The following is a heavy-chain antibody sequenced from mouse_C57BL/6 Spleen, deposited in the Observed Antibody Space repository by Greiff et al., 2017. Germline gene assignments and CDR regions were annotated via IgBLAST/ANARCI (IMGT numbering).Heavy chain of an antibody. CDR2: IDPSDSYT. J-gene: IGHJ4*01. CDR1: GYTFTSYW. D-gene: IGHD1-1*02. Sequence: QVQLQQPGAELVRPGTSVKLSCKASGYTFTSYWMHWVKQRPGQGLEWIGVIDPSDSYTNYNQKFKGKATLTVDTSSSTAYMQLSSLTSEDSAVYYCARSGGGYAMDYWGQGTSVTGSS. CDR3: ARSGGGYAMDY. V-gene: IGHV1-59*01.